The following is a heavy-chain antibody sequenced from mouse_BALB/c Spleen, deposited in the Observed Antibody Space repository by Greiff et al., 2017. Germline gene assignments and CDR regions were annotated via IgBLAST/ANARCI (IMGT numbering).Heavy chain of an antibody. D-gene: IGHD2-10*02. CDR2: INPSTGYT. CDR3: ARSGYGNPFAY. CDR1: GYTFTSYW. Sequence: QVHVKQSGAELAKPGASVKMSCKASGYTFTSYWMHWVKQRPGQGLEWIGYINPSTGYTEYNQKFKDKATLTADKSSSTAYMQLSSLTSEDSAVYYCARSGYGNPFAYWGQGTLVTVSA. V-gene: IGHV1-7*01. J-gene: IGHJ3*01.